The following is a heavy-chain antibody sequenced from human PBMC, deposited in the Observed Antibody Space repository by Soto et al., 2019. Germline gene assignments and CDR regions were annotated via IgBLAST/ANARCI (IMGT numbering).Heavy chain of an antibody. CDR2: ISGSGGST. J-gene: IGHJ4*02. D-gene: IGHD3-22*01. Sequence: PGGSLRLSCAASGFTFSTYAMAWVRQAPGKGLEWVSVISGSGGSTYYADSVKGRFTISRDNAKNSLYLQMNSLRAEDTAVYYCATMIVGSRVYWGQGTLVTVSS. V-gene: IGHV3-23*01. CDR3: ATMIVGSRVY. CDR1: GFTFSTYA.